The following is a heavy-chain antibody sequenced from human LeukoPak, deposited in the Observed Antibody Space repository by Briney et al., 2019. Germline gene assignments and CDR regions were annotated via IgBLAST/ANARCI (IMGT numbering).Heavy chain of an antibody. CDR2: ISAYYGNT. J-gene: IGHJ4*02. V-gene: IGHV1-18*01. CDR1: GYIFNRYG. CDR3: ARDYFHGHCAGLSCFPLDY. D-gene: IGHD2-8*02. Sequence: ASVKVSCKASGYIFNRYGISWVRQAPGQGLEWMGWISAYYGNTDYAQNFQGRVTMTRDTSTSTAYMELRSLRSDDTAVYFCARDYFHGHCAGLSCFPLDYWGQGTLVTVSS.